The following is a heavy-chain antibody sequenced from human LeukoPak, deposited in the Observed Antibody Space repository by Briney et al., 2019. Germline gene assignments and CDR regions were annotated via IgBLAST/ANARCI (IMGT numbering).Heavy chain of an antibody. J-gene: IGHJ3*01. D-gene: IGHD6-13*01. V-gene: IGHV3-23*01. CDR2: FSATDGSA. CDR1: GITVNNYG. CDR3: AKARVAAAGTGAFDV. Sequence: GGSLRLSCAASGITVNNYGMTWVRQAPGKGLEWVSAFSATDGSAQYADSVRGRFSISRDNSKNSLYLQMNSLGDEDMAVYFCAKARVAAAGTGAFDVWGQGTTVTVSS.